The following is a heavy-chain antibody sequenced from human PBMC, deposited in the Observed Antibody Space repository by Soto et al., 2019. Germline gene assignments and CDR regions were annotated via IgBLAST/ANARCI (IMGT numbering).Heavy chain of an antibody. Sequence: QVQLQQWGAGLLKPSETLSLTCAVYGRSFSGYYWSWIRQSPGKGLEWIGEINHSGSTNYNPSLKSRVTILIDAPKNQFSRKMSFVTAADAAVYYCARSPYMDVWGKGTTVIVSS. CDR1: GRSFSGYY. V-gene: IGHV4-34*01. J-gene: IGHJ6*03. CDR3: ARSPYMDV. CDR2: INHSGST.